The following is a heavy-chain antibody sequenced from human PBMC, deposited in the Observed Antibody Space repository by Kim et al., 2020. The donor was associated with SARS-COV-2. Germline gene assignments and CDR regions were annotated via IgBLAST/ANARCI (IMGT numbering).Heavy chain of an antibody. J-gene: IGHJ5*02. Sequence: YAQKFQGRVTMTRNTSISTAYMELSSLRSEDTAVYYCAREARGRSNWFDPWGQGTLVTVSS. CDR3: AREARGRSNWFDP. V-gene: IGHV1-8*01.